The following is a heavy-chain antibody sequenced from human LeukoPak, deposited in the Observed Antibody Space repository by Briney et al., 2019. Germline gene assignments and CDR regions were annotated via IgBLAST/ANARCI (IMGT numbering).Heavy chain of an antibody. CDR1: GGSISSYY. J-gene: IGHJ3*02. D-gene: IGHD3-9*01. V-gene: IGHV4-59*01. CDR2: IYYSGST. CDR3: ARDKPLYYDILTGYRSDAFDI. Sequence: SETLSLTCTVSGGSISSYYWSWIRQPPGKGLEWIGYIYYSGSTNYNPSLKSRVTISVDTSKNQFSLKLSSVTAADTAVYYCARDKPLYYDILTGYRSDAFDIWGQGTMVTASS.